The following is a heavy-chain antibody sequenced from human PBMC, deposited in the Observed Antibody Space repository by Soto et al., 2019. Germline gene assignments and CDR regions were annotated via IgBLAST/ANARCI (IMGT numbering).Heavy chain of an antibody. J-gene: IGHJ4*02. Sequence: WGSLRLSCAASGFTFSRYSINWFRHSPCKWLEWVSSISSTTNYIYYADSMKGRFTVSRDNAKNSVYLEMNSLSAEDTAVYYCARESEDLTSNFDYWGQGTLVTVSS. CDR3: ARESEDLTSNFDY. CDR1: GFTFSRYS. V-gene: IGHV3-21*01. CDR2: ISSTTNYI.